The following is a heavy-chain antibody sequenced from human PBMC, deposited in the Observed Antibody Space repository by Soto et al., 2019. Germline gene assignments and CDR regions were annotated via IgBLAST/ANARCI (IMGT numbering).Heavy chain of an antibody. D-gene: IGHD6-13*01. CDR3: ARDRFLGQQLADYYYYGMDV. V-gene: IGHV1-2*04. CDR1: GYTFTGYY. CDR2: INPNSGGT. Sequence: GASVKVSCKASGYTFTGYYMHWVRQAPGQGLEWMGWINPNSGGTNYAQKFQGWVTMTRDTSISTAYMELSRLRSDDTAVYYCARDRFLGQQLADYYYYGMDVWGQGTTVTVSS. J-gene: IGHJ6*02.